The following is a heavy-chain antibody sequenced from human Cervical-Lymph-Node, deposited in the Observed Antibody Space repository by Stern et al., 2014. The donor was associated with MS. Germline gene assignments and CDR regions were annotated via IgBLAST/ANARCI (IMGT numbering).Heavy chain of an antibody. CDR3: ARRRPGWYIDS. CDR2: IDAAGGYT. J-gene: IGHJ4*02. V-gene: IGHV3-66*04. D-gene: IGHD6-19*01. CDR1: GFTFSSNY. Sequence: EVQLVESGGDLVHPGGSLELSCTVSGFTFSSNYMTWVRQTPGKGLEWVAAIDAAGGYTDHADSVKDRFTISRDTSKNTVSLQMNSLRSDDTAVYYCARRRPGWYIDSWGRGILVIVSS.